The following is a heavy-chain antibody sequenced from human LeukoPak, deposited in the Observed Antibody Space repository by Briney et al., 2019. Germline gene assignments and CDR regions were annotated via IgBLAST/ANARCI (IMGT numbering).Heavy chain of an antibody. D-gene: IGHD2-8*01. CDR2: INSDGSST. V-gene: IGHV3-74*01. Sequence: GGSLRLSCAASGLTFSSYWMHWVRQAPGKGLVWVSRINSDGSSTSYADSVKGRFTISRDNAKNTLYLQMNSLRAEDTAVYYCALRCTNGVCYNHWGQGTLVTVSS. CDR1: GLTFSSYW. CDR3: ALRCTNGVCYNH. J-gene: IGHJ5*02.